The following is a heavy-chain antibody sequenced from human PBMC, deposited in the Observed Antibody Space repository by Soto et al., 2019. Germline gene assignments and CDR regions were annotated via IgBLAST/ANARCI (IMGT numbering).Heavy chain of an antibody. CDR2: VNPHSGGT. D-gene: IGHD6-19*01. Sequence: ASVKVSCKASGYIFTNYYIHWVRQAPGQGLEWMGWVNPHSGGTHYAQKFQGGVTMTRDTSISTAYMEVSRLGSDDTAVYYCARDEGVAGTPNYDYWGQGTLVTVSS. V-gene: IGHV1-2*02. J-gene: IGHJ4*02. CDR1: GYIFTNYY. CDR3: ARDEGVAGTPNYDY.